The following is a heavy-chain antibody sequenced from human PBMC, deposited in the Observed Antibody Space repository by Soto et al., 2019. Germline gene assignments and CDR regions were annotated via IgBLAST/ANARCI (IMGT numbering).Heavy chain of an antibody. CDR3: ARDPFYGWFDS. J-gene: IGHJ5*01. CDR1: GHTLASYD. D-gene: IGHD3-16*01. CDR2: MTPDSGDT. V-gene: IGHV1-8*01. Sequence: QVQLVQSGAEGRKPGASVKVSCKASGHTLASYDINWVRQATGQGLEGMGWMTPDSGDTGYAQKFKGRVTMTWDTSITTAYMELSSLRSDDTAVYYCARDPFYGWFDSWGQGTLVTVSS.